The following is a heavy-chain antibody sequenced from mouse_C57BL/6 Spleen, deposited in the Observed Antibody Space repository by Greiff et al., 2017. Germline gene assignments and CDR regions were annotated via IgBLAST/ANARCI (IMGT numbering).Heavy chain of an antibody. J-gene: IGHJ2*01. Sequence: EVQRVASGGGLVKPGGSLKLSCAASGFTFSDYGMHWVRQAPEKGLVWVAYISSGSSTIYYADTVKGRYTISRDTAKNTRFLQMTSLRSEDTAMYYCARRGYYGYFDCWGQGTTLTVSS. D-gene: IGHD1-1*01. CDR1: GFTFSDYG. V-gene: IGHV5-17*01. CDR2: ISSGSSTI. CDR3: ARRGYYGYFDC.